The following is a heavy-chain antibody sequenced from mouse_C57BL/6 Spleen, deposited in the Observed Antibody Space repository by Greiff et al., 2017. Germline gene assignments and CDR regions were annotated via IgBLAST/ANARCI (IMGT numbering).Heavy chain of an antibody. CDR3: ARRTGSYAMDY. CDR2: INPSTGGT. J-gene: IGHJ4*01. D-gene: IGHD4-1*01. V-gene: IGHV1-42*01. Sequence: EVKLVESGPELVKPGASVKISCKASGYSFTGYYMNWVKQSPEKSLEWIGEINPSTGGTTYNQKFKAKATLTVDKSSSTAYMQLKSLTSEDSAVYYCARRTGSYAMDYWGQGTSVTVSS. CDR1: GYSFTGYY.